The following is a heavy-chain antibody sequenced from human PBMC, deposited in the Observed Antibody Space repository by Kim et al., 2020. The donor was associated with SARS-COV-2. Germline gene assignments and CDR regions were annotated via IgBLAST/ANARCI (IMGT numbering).Heavy chain of an antibody. D-gene: IGHD6-6*01. CDR1: GGSISSGGYY. CDR2: IYYSGST. CDR3: ARGRSGHSSSSPFDAFDI. Sequence: SETLSLTCTVSGGSISSGGYYWSWIRQHPGKGLEWIGYIYYSGSTYYIPSLKSRVTISVDTSKNQFSLKLSSVTAADTAVYYCARGRSGHSSSSPFDAFDIWGQGTMVTVSS. J-gene: IGHJ3*02. V-gene: IGHV4-31*03.